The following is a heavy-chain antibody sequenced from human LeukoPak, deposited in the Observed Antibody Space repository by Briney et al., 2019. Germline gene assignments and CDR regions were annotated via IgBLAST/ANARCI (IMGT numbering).Heavy chain of an antibody. V-gene: IGHV1-24*01. J-gene: IGHJ6*03. Sequence: GASVKVSCKVSGYTLTELSMHWVRQAPGKGLEWMGGFDPEDGETIYARKLQGRVTMTTDTSTSTAYMELRSLRSDDTAVYYCARVTKYCSSTSCYYYYYYMDVWGKGTTVTVSS. CDR2: FDPEDGET. CDR3: ARVTKYCSSTSCYYYYYYMDV. D-gene: IGHD2-2*01. CDR1: GYTLTELS.